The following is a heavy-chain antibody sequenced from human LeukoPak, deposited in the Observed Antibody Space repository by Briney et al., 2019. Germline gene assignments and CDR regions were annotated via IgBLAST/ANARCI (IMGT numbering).Heavy chain of an antibody. CDR1: GGPISVDY. Sequence: SETLSLTCIVSGGPISVDYWNWIRQAPGKGLEWIGYIYYTGRTKYNPSLASRLTISIDTSKTQFSLRLTSVTAADTAVYYCARVQILRDYDILTGWIRPFDYWGQGTLVTVSS. CDR3: ARVQILRDYDILTGWIRPFDY. CDR2: IYYTGRT. J-gene: IGHJ4*02. V-gene: IGHV4-59*01. D-gene: IGHD3-9*01.